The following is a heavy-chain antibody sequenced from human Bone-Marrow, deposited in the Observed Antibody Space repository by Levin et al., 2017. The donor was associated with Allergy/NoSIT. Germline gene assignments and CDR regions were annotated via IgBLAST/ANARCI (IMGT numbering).Heavy chain of an antibody. J-gene: IGHJ4*02. Sequence: GGSLRLSCAASGFTFSSYAMSWVRQAPGKGLEWVSAISGSGGSTYYADSVKGRFTISRDNSKNTLYLQMNSLRAEDTAVYYCANINHDFWSGYPDDDYWGQGTLVTVSS. CDR1: GFTFSSYA. D-gene: IGHD3-3*01. CDR3: ANINHDFWSGYPDDDY. CDR2: ISGSGGST. V-gene: IGHV3-23*01.